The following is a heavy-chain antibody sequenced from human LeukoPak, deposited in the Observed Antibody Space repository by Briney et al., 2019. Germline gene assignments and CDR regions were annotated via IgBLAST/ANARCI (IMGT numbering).Heavy chain of an antibody. CDR1: GFTLSDHW. V-gene: IGHV3-74*03. CDR2: VENDASRT. Sequence: PGGSLRLSCVASGFTLSDHWMYWVRQGPSRGLAHVSRVENDASRTTYADSVKGRFTISRDDAKNAMYLQMNSLRVEDTAVYYCVKGGHKLDIQTTHYYYGLDVWGQGTTVAVS. CDR3: VKGGHKLDIQTTHYYYGLDV. J-gene: IGHJ6*02. D-gene: IGHD5-12*01.